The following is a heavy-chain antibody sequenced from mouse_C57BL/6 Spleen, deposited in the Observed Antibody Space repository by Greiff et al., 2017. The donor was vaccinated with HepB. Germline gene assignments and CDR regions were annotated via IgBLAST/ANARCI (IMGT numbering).Heavy chain of an antibody. Sequence: QVQLKQSGAELVKPGASVKISCKASGYAFSSYWMNWVKQRPGKGLEWIGQIYPGDGDTNYNGKFKGKATLTADKSSSTAYMQLSSLTSEDSAVYFCARDPGYYGSSNWYFGVWGTGTTVTVSS. CDR3: ARDPGYYGSSNWYFGV. D-gene: IGHD1-1*01. J-gene: IGHJ1*03. CDR2: IYPGDGDT. CDR1: GYAFSSYW. V-gene: IGHV1-80*01.